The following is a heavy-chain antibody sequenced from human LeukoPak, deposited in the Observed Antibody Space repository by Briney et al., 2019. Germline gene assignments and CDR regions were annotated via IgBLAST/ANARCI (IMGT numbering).Heavy chain of an antibody. CDR1: GFSVSDNY. Sequence: GGSLRLSCVASGFSVSDNYMNWVRQAPGKGLEWVSVFYTDGNIFYSDSVKGRFTIFRDTSKNIVFLQMNSLRPEDMAMYYCAKGGFGSPLDYWGQGTLVTVSS. V-gene: IGHV3-66*02. J-gene: IGHJ4*02. CDR3: AKGGFGSPLDY. D-gene: IGHD3-3*01. CDR2: FYTDGNI.